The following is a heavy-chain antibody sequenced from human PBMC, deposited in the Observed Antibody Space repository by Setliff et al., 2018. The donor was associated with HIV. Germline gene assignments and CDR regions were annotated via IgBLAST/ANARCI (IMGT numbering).Heavy chain of an antibody. CDR3: ARGRFWYNWFDP. D-gene: IGHD2-8*02. Sequence: SETLSLTCTVSGGSISSYYWSWIRQPPGKGLEWIGYIYYSGGTNYNPSLKSRVTISLDTSKNQFSLKLSSVTAADTAVYYCARGRFWYNWFDPWGQGTLVTVSS. CDR2: IYYSGGT. J-gene: IGHJ5*02. CDR1: GGSISSYY. V-gene: IGHV4-59*12.